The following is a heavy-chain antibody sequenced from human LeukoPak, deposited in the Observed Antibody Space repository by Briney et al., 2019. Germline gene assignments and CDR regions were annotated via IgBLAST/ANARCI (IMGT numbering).Heavy chain of an antibody. Sequence: GGSLRLSCAASGFTFENYWMSWVRQAPGEGPEWVAHIKQDGSVEHCLDSVKGRFTISRDNAKSSVILQMTSLRAEDTAVYYCARWAGVTDYWGQGTLVTVSS. CDR2: IKQDGSVE. V-gene: IGHV3-7*01. CDR1: GFTFENYW. J-gene: IGHJ4*02. D-gene: IGHD5-18*01. CDR3: ARWAGVTDY.